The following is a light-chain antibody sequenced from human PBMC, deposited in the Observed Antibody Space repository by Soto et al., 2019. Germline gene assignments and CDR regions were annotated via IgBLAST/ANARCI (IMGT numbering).Light chain of an antibody. V-gene: IGKV3-20*01. CDR2: GAS. Sequence: ESVLTHSSATLSFSPVFRAPLSCRSSQTVIHNYLAWHQQKPGQTPRLLVYGASSRATGIPDRFSGSGSGTDFTLTISRLEPEDFAVYYCQQHGTSPITFGQGTRLEI. J-gene: IGKJ5*01. CDR1: QTVIHNY. CDR3: QQHGTSPIT.